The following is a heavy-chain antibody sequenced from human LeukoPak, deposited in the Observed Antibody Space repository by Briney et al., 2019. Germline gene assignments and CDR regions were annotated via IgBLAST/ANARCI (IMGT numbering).Heavy chain of an antibody. CDR2: ISYDGSNK. V-gene: IGHV3-30-3*01. Sequence: GRSLRLSCAASGFTFSSYAMHWVRQAPGKGLEWVAVISYDGSNKYYADSVKGRFTISRDNSKNTLYLQMNSLRAEDTAVYYCARDDIVVVPAAHYYYYGMDVWGQGTTVTVSS. CDR1: GFTFSSYA. CDR3: ARDDIVVVPAAHYYYYGMDV. J-gene: IGHJ6*02. D-gene: IGHD2-2*01.